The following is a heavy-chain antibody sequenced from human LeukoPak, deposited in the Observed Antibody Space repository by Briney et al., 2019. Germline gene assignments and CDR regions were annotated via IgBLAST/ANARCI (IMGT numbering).Heavy chain of an antibody. J-gene: IGHJ5*02. V-gene: IGHV3-21*01. CDR2: ISSSSSYI. CDR3: ARGDGSSGWWFDP. Sequence: PGGSLRLSCAASGFTFSSYSMNWVRQAPGKGLEWVSSISSSSSYIYYADSVKGRFTISRDNAKNSLYLQMNSLRDEDTAVYYCARGDGSSGWWFDPWGQGTRVIVSS. CDR1: GFTFSSYS. D-gene: IGHD6-13*01.